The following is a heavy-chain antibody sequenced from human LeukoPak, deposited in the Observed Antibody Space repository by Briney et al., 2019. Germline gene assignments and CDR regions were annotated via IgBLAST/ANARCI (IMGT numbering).Heavy chain of an antibody. V-gene: IGHV1-18*01. CDR3: ARDPTLGYSSGWYYFDY. CDR1: GYTFTIYG. D-gene: IGHD6-19*01. CDR2: ISAYNGNT. Sequence: VASVTVSFMASGYTFTIYGFSWVRQAPAQGREWVGWISAYNGNTNYAQKVQGRVTMTPDTSTSTAYMELRSLRSDDTAVYYCARDPTLGYSSGWYYFDYWGQGTLGTVSS. J-gene: IGHJ4*02.